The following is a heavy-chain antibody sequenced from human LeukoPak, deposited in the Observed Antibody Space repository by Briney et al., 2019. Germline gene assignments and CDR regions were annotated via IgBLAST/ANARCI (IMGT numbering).Heavy chain of an antibody. CDR2: IYTSAST. Sequence: PSETLSLTCTVSGGTISNYYWSWIRQPAGKGLEWIGHIYTSASTNYNPSLKSRVTMSLDTSKNQFSLELNSVTAADTAAYYCARVDTSGWHYFDDWGQGTLVTVSS. D-gene: IGHD6-19*01. V-gene: IGHV4-4*07. J-gene: IGHJ4*02. CDR1: GGTISNYY. CDR3: ARVDTSGWHYFDD.